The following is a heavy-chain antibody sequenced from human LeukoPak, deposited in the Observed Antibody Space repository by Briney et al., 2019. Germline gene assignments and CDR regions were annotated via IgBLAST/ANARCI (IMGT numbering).Heavy chain of an antibody. CDR2: INHSGST. D-gene: IGHD6-6*01. CDR1: GGSFSGYY. V-gene: IGHV4-34*01. J-gene: IGHJ4*02. CDR3: ARHDRIAARRVFDY. Sequence: SETLSLTCAVYGGSFSGYYWSWIRQPPGKGLQWIGEINHSGSTNYNPSLKSRVTISVDTSKNQFSLKLSSVTAADTAVYYCARHDRIAARRVFDYWGQGTLVTVSS.